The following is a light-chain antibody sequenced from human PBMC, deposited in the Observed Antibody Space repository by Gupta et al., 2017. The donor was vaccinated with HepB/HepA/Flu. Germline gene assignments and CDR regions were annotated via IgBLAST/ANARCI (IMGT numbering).Light chain of an antibody. V-gene: IGLV3-1*01. CDR2: QDS. Sequence: YELTQPPSVSVSPGQPASLTCSGNKLGDKYACWYQQKPGQSPVLVIYQDSKRPSGIPERFSGSNSGNTATLTISGTQAMDEADYYCQAWDSSSVVFGGGTKLTVL. J-gene: IGLJ2*01. CDR1: KLGDKY. CDR3: QAWDSSSVV.